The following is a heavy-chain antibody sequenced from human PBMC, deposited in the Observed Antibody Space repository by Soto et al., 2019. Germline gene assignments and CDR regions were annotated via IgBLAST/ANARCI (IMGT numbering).Heavy chain of an antibody. CDR1: GFTFDDYA. J-gene: IGHJ3*02. CDR2: ISWNSGSI. CDR3: AKPLSSWYGYAFDI. V-gene: IGHV3-9*01. D-gene: IGHD6-13*01. Sequence: EVQLVESGGGLVQPGRSLRLSCAASGFTFDDYAMHWVRQAPGKGLEWVSGISWNSGSIGYADSVKGRFTISRDNAKNSLYLQMSSLRAEDTALYYCAKPLSSWYGYAFDIWGQGTMVTVSS.